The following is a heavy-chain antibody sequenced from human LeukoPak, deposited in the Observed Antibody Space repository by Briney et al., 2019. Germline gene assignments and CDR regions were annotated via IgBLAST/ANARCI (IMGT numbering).Heavy chain of an antibody. D-gene: IGHD3-22*01. CDR2: ISAYNGNT. CDR1: GYTFTSYG. J-gene: IGHJ4*02. Sequence: ASVKVSCKASGYTFTSYGISWVRQAPGQGLEWMGWISAYNGNTNYAQKLQGRVTMTTDTSTSTAYMELRSLRSGDTAVYYCARDANYYDSSGDFDYWGQGTLVTVSS. CDR3: ARDANYYDSSGDFDY. V-gene: IGHV1-18*01.